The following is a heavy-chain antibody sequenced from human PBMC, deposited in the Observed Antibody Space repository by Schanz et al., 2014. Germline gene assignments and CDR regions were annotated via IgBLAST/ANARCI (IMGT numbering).Heavy chain of an antibody. CDR1: GGSFSAYY. CDR3: ARHLVNAYGMDV. V-gene: IGHV4-34*01. CDR2: IHHSGSI. D-gene: IGHD3-3*02. Sequence: QLHQWGAGLLKPSETLSLTCAVSGGSFSAYYWSWIRQSPGKGLQWIGEIHHSGSIIYNPSLRSGVTISMDTSKNQFFLKVTSVTAADTAVYYCARHLVNAYGMDVWGQGTAVTVSS. J-gene: IGHJ6*02.